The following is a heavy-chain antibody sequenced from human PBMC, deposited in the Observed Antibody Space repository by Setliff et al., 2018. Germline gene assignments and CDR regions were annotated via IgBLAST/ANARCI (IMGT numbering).Heavy chain of an antibody. J-gene: IGHJ6*02. CDR3: ARDSVTLGQLERRGGFRYYDMDV. CDR2: VTPIFETA. D-gene: IGHD1-1*01. Sequence: SVKVSCKASGGTLSGYAFSWVRQAPGQGLEWVGGVTPIFETAHYAQKFQDRVTITADKSTSTVYMELNSLISEDTAVYLCARDSVTLGQLERRGGFRYYDMDVWGQGTTVTVSS. CDR1: GGTLSGYA. V-gene: IGHV1-69*06.